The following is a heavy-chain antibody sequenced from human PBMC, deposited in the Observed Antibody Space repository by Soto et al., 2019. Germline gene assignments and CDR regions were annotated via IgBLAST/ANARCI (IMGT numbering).Heavy chain of an antibody. V-gene: IGHV3-23*01. CDR2: ISGSGGST. J-gene: IGHJ6*02. Sequence: PGGSLRLSCAASGFTFSSYAMSWVRQAPGKGLEWVSAISGSGGSTYYADSVKGRFTISRDNSKNTLYLQMNSLRAEDTAVYYCAKDRLYYDFWSGYRQGYYYGMDVWGQGTTVTSP. D-gene: IGHD3-3*01. CDR3: AKDRLYYDFWSGYRQGYYYGMDV. CDR1: GFTFSSYA.